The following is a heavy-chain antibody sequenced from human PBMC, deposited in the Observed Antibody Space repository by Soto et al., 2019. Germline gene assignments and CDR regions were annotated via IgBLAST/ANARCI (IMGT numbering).Heavy chain of an antibody. Sequence: QVQLVQSGTEVKKPGSSVKVSYKASGGTFRNYPINWVRRAPGQGLEWMGSIFPLTDIPDYAQNFQARLTISADKSTSTAYMELSSLTSDDTAMYFCARGPLVVLNYFESWGQGTLVTVSS. J-gene: IGHJ4*02. CDR1: GGTFRNYP. CDR2: IFPLTDIP. CDR3: ARGPLVVLNYFES. V-gene: IGHV1-69*02.